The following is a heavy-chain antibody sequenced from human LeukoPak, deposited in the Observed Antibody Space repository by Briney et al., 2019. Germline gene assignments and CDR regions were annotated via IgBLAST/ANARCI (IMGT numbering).Heavy chain of an antibody. Sequence: ASLKLSCKASGYTFSSYDMNWVRQATGQGLEWMGWMNPNSGNTGYAQKFQGRVTITRNTSISTAYTELSSLRSEDTAVYYCARGDWLPDYWGQGTLVTVSS. CDR1: GYTFSSYD. V-gene: IGHV1-8*03. D-gene: IGHD3/OR15-3a*01. CDR2: MNPNSGNT. J-gene: IGHJ4*02. CDR3: ARGDWLPDY.